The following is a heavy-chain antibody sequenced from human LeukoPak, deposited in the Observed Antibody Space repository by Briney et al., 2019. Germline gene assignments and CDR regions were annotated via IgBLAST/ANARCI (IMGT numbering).Heavy chain of an antibody. J-gene: IGHJ4*02. CDR2: ISGSGSGGST. Sequence: PGGSLRLSCAASGFTFSSSAMSWVRQAPGKGLEWVSSISGSGSGGSTYYADSVKCRFTISRDNSKNPLSLQMNSMRADDTAIYYCTRSGYRHPYHFESWGQGTLVIVSS. D-gene: IGHD3-22*01. CDR3: TRSGYRHPYHFES. V-gene: IGHV3-23*01. CDR1: GFTFSSSA.